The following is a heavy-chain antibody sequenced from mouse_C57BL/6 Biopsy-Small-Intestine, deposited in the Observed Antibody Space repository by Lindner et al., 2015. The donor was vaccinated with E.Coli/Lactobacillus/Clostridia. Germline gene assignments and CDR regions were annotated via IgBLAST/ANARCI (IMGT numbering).Heavy chain of an antibody. D-gene: IGHD2-2*01. J-gene: IGHJ3*01. Sequence: SVKVSCKTSGFTFTDYYMRWVRQAPGQGFEWMGWINANSGVTNYAQKFQGRVTVTRDTPITTVYMELSSLRSDDTAVYYCTRDGRDGVDYWSGYDYWGQGTLVTVSA. CDR1: GFTFTDYY. V-gene: IGHV14-4*02. CDR3: TRDGRDGVDYWSGYDY. CDR2: INANSGVT.